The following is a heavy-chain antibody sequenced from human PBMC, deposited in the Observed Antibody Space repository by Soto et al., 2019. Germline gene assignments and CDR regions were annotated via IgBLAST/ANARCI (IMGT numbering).Heavy chain of an antibody. CDR3: ARDAPAYYDILTGYYNGGPYFDY. CDR2: TYYRSKWYN. Sequence: SPTLSLTCAISGDSVSSNSAAWNWIRQSPSRGLEWLGRTYYRSKWYNDYAVSVKSRITINPDTTKNQFSLQLNSVTPEDTAVYDCARDAPAYYDILTGYYNGGPYFDYWGQGTLVTVSS. J-gene: IGHJ4*02. D-gene: IGHD3-9*01. CDR1: GDSVSSNSAA. V-gene: IGHV6-1*01.